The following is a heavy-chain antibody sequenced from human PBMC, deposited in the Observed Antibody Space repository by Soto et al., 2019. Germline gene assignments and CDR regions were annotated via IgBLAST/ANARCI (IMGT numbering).Heavy chain of an antibody. V-gene: IGHV4-31*03. J-gene: IGHJ6*02. D-gene: IGHD2-15*01. CDR3: ARRSAATTYYYYGMDV. CDR2: IYYSGST. CDR1: GGSISSGGYY. Sequence: PSETLSLTCTVSGGSISSGGYYWSWIRQHPGKGLEWIGYIYYSGSTYYNPSLKSRVTISVDTSKNQFSLKLSSVTAADTAVYYCARRSAATTYYYYGMDVWGQGTTVTVSS.